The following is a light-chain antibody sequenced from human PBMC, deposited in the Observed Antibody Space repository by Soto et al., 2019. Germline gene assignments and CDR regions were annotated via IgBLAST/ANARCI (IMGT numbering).Light chain of an antibody. CDR1: QSVGSY. CDR3: QQRSNWPRT. V-gene: IGKV3-11*01. J-gene: IGKJ1*01. CDR2: DAS. Sequence: EIVLTQSPATLSLSPGERATLSCRASQSVGSYLAWYQQKLGQAPRLLIYDASNRATGIPARFSGSGSGTDFTITISSLEPEDFEVYYCQQRSNWPRTFGQGTKVEIK.